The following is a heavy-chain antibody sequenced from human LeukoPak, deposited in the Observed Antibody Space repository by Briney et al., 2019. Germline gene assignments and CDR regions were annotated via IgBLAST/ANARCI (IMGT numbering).Heavy chain of an antibody. CDR2: ISAYNGNT. V-gene: IGHV1-18*01. Sequence: GASVKVSCKASGYTFTSYGISWVRQAPGQGLEWMGWISAYNGNTNYAQKLQGRVTMTTDTSTSTAYMELRSLRSDDTAVYYCARDVALAYCGGDCYQAFDIWGQGTMVTVSS. J-gene: IGHJ3*02. CDR1: GYTFTSYG. D-gene: IGHD2-21*02. CDR3: ARDVALAYCGGDCYQAFDI.